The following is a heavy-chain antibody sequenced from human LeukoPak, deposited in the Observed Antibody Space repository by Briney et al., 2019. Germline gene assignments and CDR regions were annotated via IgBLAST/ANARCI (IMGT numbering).Heavy chain of an antibody. CDR1: GGSLSGYY. Sequence: RPSETLSLTCTVYGGSLSGYYWSWIRQPPGKGLEWIGEINHGGSTIYNPSLKSRVTISVGTSKTQFSLKLSSVAAADTAVYYCAREPGYCSGGSRYGGWFDPWGQGTLVTVSS. V-gene: IGHV4-34*01. CDR2: INHGGST. D-gene: IGHD2-15*01. J-gene: IGHJ5*02. CDR3: AREPGYCSGGSRYGGWFDP.